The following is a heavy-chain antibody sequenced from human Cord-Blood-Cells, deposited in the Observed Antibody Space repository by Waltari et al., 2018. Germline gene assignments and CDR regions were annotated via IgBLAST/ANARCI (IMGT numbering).Heavy chain of an antibody. CDR2: MNPNSGNT. J-gene: IGHJ4*02. Sequence: VPLVQSGAVVKQHGAPLKASCKPSASPVTSLYINWVRQATGQGLEWMGWMNPNSGNTGYAQKFQGRVTITRNTSISTAYMELSSLRSEDTAVYYCATAPTDYWGQGTLVTVSS. V-gene: IGHV1-8*03. CDR1: ASPVTSLY. D-gene: IGHD4-17*01. CDR3: ATAPTDY.